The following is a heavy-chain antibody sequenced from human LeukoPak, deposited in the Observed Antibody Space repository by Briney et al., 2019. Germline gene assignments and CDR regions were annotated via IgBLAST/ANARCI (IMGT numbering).Heavy chain of an antibody. J-gene: IGHJ3*02. V-gene: IGHV3-11*04. CDR2: ISSSGSTI. D-gene: IGHD3-22*01. Sequence: GGSLRLSCAASGFTFSDYYMSWIRQAPGKGLEWVSYISSSGSTIYYADSVKGRFTISRDNAKNSLHLQMNSLRAEDTAVYYCARDPYYYGSGGYFFGAFDIWGQGTMVTVSS. CDR3: ARDPYYYGSGGYFFGAFDI. CDR1: GFTFSDYY.